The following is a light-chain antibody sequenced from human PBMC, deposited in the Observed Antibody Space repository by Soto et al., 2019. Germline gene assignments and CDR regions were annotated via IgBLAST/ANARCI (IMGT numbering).Light chain of an antibody. Sequence: DIQMTQSPSSLSASVGDTVIITCRASQTISVCLNWYQQIAGKAPKLLIYTASTLQTGVPSRFSGSGSGTDFTRTISSLQPEDFATYYCQQSFSPLTFGGGTPQLTFGGGTKVEIK. J-gene: IGKJ4*01. V-gene: IGKV1-39*01. CDR2: TAS. CDR1: QTISVC. CDR3: QQSFSPLTFGGGTPQLT.